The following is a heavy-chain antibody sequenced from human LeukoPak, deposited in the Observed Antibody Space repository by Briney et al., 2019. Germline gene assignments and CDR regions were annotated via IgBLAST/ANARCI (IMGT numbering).Heavy chain of an antibody. CDR1: GFTFNTYG. V-gene: IGHV3-30*02. J-gene: IGHJ3*02. D-gene: IGHD1-26*01. CDR3: PKVSEWELTPLDI. CDR2: IRYDGSDK. Sequence: GGSLRLSCSASGFTFNTYGMHWVRQAPGKGLEWVAFIRYDGSDKYYADSVKGRFTISRDNSKNTVYLQMNSLRAEDTAVYYCPKVSEWELTPLDIWGQGTMVTVSP.